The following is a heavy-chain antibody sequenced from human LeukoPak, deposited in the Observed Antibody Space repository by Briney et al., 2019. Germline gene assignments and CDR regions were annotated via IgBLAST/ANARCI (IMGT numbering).Heavy chain of an antibody. J-gene: IGHJ4*02. CDR2: IKSNSDGGTA. D-gene: IGHD3-10*01. Sequence: GGSLRLSCAASGFSLDNAWMSWVRQAPGKGLEWVGRIKSNSDGGTADYSAPVKGRFTTSRDDSKNTLYVQMNTLKTEDTAVYYCTTAPYYYRSGSRIDYWGQGTLVAVSS. CDR3: TTAPYYYRSGSRIDY. CDR1: GFSLDNAW. V-gene: IGHV3-15*01.